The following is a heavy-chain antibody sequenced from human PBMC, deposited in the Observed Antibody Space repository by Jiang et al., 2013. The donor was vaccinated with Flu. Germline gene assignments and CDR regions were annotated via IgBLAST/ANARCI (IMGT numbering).Heavy chain of an antibody. Sequence: SGYTFTSYGISWVRQAPGQGLEWMGWISAYNGNTNYAQKLQGRVTMTTDTSTSTAYMELRSLRSDDTAVYYCARDSRSITMVRGVGYWGQGTLVTVSS. J-gene: IGHJ4*02. D-gene: IGHD3-10*01. CDR1: GYTFTSYG. CDR3: ARDSRSITMVRGVGY. CDR2: ISAYNGNT. V-gene: IGHV1-18*01.